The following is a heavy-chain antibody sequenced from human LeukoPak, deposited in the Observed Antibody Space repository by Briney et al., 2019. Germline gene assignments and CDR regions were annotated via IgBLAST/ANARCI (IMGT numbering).Heavy chain of an antibody. J-gene: IGHJ6*02. CDR3: TTGPSTSIYYYYGMDV. Sequence: KPGGSLRLSCAASGFTFGNAWMSWVRQAPGKRLEWVGRIKSKTDGGTTDYAAPVKGRFTISRDDSKNTLYLQMNSLKTEDTAVYYCTTGPSTSIYYYYGMDVWGQGTTVTVSS. D-gene: IGHD2-2*01. CDR1: GFTFGNAW. V-gene: IGHV3-15*01. CDR2: IKSKTDGGTT.